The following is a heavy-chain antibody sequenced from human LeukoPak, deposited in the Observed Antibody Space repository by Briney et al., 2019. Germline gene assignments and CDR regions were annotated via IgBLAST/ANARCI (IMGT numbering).Heavy chain of an antibody. CDR2: IRSISRYI. Sequence: GGSLRLSCAASGFTFSRYSMKWVRQAPVKGLDWVSGIRSISRYIYYADSVKGRFTISRDNAKNSLFLQMNSLRAEDTAVYSCARAIDMRSICSGGRCYSSWFDPWGQGTLVTVSS. CDR3: ARAIDMRSICSGGRCYSSWFDP. CDR1: GFTFSRYS. D-gene: IGHD2-15*01. V-gene: IGHV3-21*01. J-gene: IGHJ5*02.